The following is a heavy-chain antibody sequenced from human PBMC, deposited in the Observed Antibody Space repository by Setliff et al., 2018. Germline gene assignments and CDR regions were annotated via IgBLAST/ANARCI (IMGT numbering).Heavy chain of an antibody. CDR2: ISSRSSTT. J-gene: IGHJ5*02. CDR1: GFTFSTYT. Sequence: PGGSLRLSCAASGFTFSTYTMNWVRQAPGKGLEWISYISSRSSTTHYADSVKGRFTISRDNAKNSLYLQMNSLRAEDTAVYYCARESVAATYNWFDPWGQGPRSPSPQ. D-gene: IGHD2-15*01. V-gene: IGHV3-48*04. CDR3: ARESVAATYNWFDP.